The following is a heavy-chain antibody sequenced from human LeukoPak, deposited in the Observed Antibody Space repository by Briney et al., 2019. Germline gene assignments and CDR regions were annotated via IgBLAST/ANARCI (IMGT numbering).Heavy chain of an antibody. V-gene: IGHV3-33*08. CDR2: IWSDGSNK. CDR1: GFTFSIYW. J-gene: IGHJ5*02. Sequence: GGSLRLSCAASGFTFSIYWMHWVRQAPGKGPEWVAVIWSDGSNKHYADSARGRFTISRDNSKNTLYLQMNSLRADDTAVYYCARVTMVAGASYNWFVVWGQGTLVTVST. D-gene: IGHD2-15*01. CDR3: ARVTMVAGASYNWFVV.